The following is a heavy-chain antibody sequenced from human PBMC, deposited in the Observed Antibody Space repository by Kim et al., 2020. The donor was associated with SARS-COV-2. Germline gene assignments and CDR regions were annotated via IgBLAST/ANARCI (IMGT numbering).Heavy chain of an antibody. D-gene: IGHD1-1*01. J-gene: IGHJ2*01. CDR2: ISGDKITI. CDR3: ATFGNSAIYHWYFDL. Sequence: GSLRLSCVASGIIFSTNSINWVRRAPGKGLEWISYISGDKITIYYADSVKGRFTVSRDNAKNTVYLQMNSLRDEDSAVYYCATFGNSAIYHWYFDLWGRGTLVTVSS. V-gene: IGHV3-48*02. CDR1: GIIFSTNS.